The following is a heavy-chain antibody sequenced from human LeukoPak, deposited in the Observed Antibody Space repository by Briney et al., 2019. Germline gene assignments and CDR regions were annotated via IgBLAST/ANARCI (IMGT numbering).Heavy chain of an antibody. CDR1: GGSISSYY. V-gene: IGHV4-59*01. D-gene: IGHD2-21*01. J-gene: IGHJ4*02. CDR2: IYYTERT. CDR3: ARSRDPPYFGY. Sequence: SETLSLTCTVSGGSISSYYWSWIRQPPGKGLEWVGYIYYTERTNYNPSLESRVTISLDTSKNQFSLELSSVTAADTAMYYCARSRDPPYFGYWGQGTLVTVSS.